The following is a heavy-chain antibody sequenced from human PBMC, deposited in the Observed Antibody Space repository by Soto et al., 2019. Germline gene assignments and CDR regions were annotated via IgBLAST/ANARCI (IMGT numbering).Heavy chain of an antibody. J-gene: IGHJ6*02. D-gene: IGHD6-19*01. V-gene: IGHV3-30*18. CDR2: ISYDGSNK. CDR3: ANDRSIAVAESRHSYGMDV. CDR1: GFTFSSYG. Sequence: GGSLRLSCAASGFTFSSYGMHWVRQAPGKGLEWVAVISYDGSNKYYADSVKGRFTISRDNSKNTLYLQMNSLRAEDTAVYYCANDRSIAVAESRHSYGMDVWGQGTTVTVSS.